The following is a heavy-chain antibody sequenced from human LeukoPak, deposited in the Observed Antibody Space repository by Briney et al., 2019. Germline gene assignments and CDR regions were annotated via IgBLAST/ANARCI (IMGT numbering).Heavy chain of an antibody. V-gene: IGHV1-8*01. CDR3: VRDGEGVAISVNFWFDP. Sequence: VASVKVSCKASGFTLTNYDINWVRQAPGQGLEWMGWMNPINGNTGYARKFQGRVTMTRDTSISTAYMELRSLTSEDTAIYYRVRDGEGVAISVNFWFDPWGQGTLVTVSS. CDR1: GFTLTNYD. CDR2: MNPINGNT. D-gene: IGHD3-10*01. J-gene: IGHJ5*02.